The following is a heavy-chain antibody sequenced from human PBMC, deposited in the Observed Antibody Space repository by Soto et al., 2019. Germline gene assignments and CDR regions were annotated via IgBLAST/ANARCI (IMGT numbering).Heavy chain of an antibody. CDR2: IKPDGGEK. V-gene: IGHV3-7*02. CDR3: ARHPERIAEIGWFDP. D-gene: IGHD6-13*01. J-gene: IGHJ5*02. CDR1: GFTFSTYW. Sequence: GGSLRLSCAASGFTFSTYWMSWVRQAPGKGLEWVANIKPDGGEKWYVDSVRGRFTISRDNAKNSLFLQMNSLRAEDTAVYYCARHPERIAEIGWFDPWGQGTLVTVSS.